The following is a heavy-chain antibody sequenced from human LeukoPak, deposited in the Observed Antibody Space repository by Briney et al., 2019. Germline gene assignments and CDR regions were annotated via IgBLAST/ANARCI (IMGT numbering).Heavy chain of an antibody. V-gene: IGHV1-46*01. CDR3: ARDGSSGSLPDELDY. Sequence: ASVKVSCKASGYTFTGYYMHWVRQAPGQGLEWMGIINPSGGSTSYAQKFQGRVTMTRDMSTSTVYMELSSLRSEDTAVYYCARDGSSGSLPDELDYWGQGTLVTVSS. CDR1: GYTFTGYY. CDR2: INPSGGST. D-gene: IGHD1-26*01. J-gene: IGHJ4*02.